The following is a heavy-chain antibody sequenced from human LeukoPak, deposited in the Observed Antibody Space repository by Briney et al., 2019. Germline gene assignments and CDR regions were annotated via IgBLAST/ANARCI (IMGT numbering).Heavy chain of an antibody. J-gene: IGHJ4*02. CDR3: TNNVDTAMADGY. Sequence: PGGSLRLSCTASGFTFGDYAMSWFRQAPGKGLEWVGFIRSKAYGGTTEYAASVKGRFTVSRDDSKSIAYLQMNSLKTEDTAVYYCTNNVDTAMADGYWGQGTLVTVSS. V-gene: IGHV3-49*03. CDR2: IRSKAYGGTT. D-gene: IGHD5-18*01. CDR1: GFTFGDYA.